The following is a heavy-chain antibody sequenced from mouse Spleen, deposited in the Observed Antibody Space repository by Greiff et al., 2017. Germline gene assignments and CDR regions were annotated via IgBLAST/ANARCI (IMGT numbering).Heavy chain of an antibody. CDR3: AFYGNYAMDY. CDR1: GYTFTSYW. V-gene: IGHV1-50*01. J-gene: IGHJ4*01. CDR2: IDPSDSYT. D-gene: IGHD2-1*01. Sequence: QVQLQQSGAELVKPGASVKLSCKASGYTFTSYWMQWVKQRPGQGLEWIGEIDPSDSYTNYNQKFKGKATLTVDTSSSTAYMQLSSLTSEDSAVYYCAFYGNYAMDYWGQGTSVTVSS.